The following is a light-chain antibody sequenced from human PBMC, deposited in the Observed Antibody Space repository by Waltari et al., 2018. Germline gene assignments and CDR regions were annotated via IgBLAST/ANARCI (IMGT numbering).Light chain of an antibody. V-gene: IGKV3-20*01. CDR3: QQHGTLPAT. J-gene: IGKJ1*01. Sequence: EIVLTQSPGTASLSPGERATPSCRAIQSVGSSSLAWYQQKPGQAPRLVIYRASRRATGIPDRFSGSGSGTDFSLTISRLEPEDFAVYYCQQHGTLPATFGQGTKVEIK. CDR1: QSVGSSS. CDR2: RAS.